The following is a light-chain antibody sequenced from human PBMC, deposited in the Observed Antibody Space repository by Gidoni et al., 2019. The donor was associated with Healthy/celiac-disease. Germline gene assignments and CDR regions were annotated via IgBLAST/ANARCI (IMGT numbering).Light chain of an antibody. CDR1: QGISSY. CDR3: QQLNSYRRLT. V-gene: IGKV1-9*01. CDR2: AAS. J-gene: IGKJ4*01. Sequence: IQLTQSPSFLSASVGDRVTITCRASQGISSYLAWYQQTPGKAPKLLIYAASTFQSGVPSSFSGSGSGTEFTLTISSLQPEDFASYYFQQLNSYRRLTFGGGTKVESK.